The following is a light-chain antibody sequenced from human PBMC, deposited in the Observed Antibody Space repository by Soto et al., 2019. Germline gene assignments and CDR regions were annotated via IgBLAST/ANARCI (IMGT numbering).Light chain of an antibody. Sequence: QSALTQPRSVSGSPGQSVTIPCTGTSSDVGEYDYVSWYQHHPGKAPKLMIYDVSQRPSGVPDRFSGSKSGSTASLTISGLQAEDEADYYCCSYAGSRVFGGGTKLTVL. CDR3: CSYAGSRV. V-gene: IGLV2-11*01. CDR1: SSDVGEYDY. CDR2: DVS. J-gene: IGLJ3*02.